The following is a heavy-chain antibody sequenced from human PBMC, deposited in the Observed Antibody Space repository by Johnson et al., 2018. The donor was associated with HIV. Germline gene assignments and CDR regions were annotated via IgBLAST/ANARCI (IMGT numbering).Heavy chain of an antibody. D-gene: IGHD5-18*01. J-gene: IGHJ3*02. CDR3: ARAYTYGAFDI. Sequence: EVQLVESGGGVVQPGRSLRLSCVASRFTFSSYGMHWVRQAPGKGLEWVSTISASGGSTYHADSVKGRFIISRDNSKSTLYLQMNSLRAEDTAVYYCARAYTYGAFDIWGQGTMVTVSS. CDR2: ISASGGST. CDR1: RFTFSSYG. V-gene: IGHV3-23*04.